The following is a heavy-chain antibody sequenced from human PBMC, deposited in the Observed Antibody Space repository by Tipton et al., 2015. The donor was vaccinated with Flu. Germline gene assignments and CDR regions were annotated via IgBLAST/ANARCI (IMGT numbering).Heavy chain of an antibody. CDR1: GGPISSGGDY. D-gene: IGHD3-22*01. V-gene: IGHV4-31*03. Sequence: TLSLTCTVSGGPISSGGDYWSWIRQNPGKGLEWIGHIFDGGNTHYNPSLKSRVAVALDTSKNQLSLSLTSVTDADTAIYYCARVTSSLDSSGFPLAGYNWFDPWGPGTLVTVSS. CDR3: ARVTSSLDSSGFPLAGYNWFDP. J-gene: IGHJ5*02. CDR2: IFDGGNT.